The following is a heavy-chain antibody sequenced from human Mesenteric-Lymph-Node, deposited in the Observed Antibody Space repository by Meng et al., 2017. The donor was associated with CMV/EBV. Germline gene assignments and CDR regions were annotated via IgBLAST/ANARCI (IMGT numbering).Heavy chain of an antibody. Sequence: SGYTFTSCAMNWVRQAPGQGLEWMGWINTNTGNPTYAQGFTGRFVFSLDTPVSTAYLQISSLKAEDTAVYYCARGPPEGIAAADLDYWGQGTLVTVSS. CDR3: ARGPPEGIAAADLDY. CDR2: INTNTGNP. V-gene: IGHV7-4-1*02. CDR1: GYTFTSCA. D-gene: IGHD6-13*01. J-gene: IGHJ4*02.